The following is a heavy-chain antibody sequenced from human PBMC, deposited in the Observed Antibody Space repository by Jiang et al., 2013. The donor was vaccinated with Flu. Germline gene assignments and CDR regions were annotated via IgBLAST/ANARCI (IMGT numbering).Heavy chain of an antibody. D-gene: IGHD2-21*02. V-gene: IGHV4-34*01. CDR3: ARPYCGGDCYPGY. Sequence: IRQPPGKGLEWIGEINHSGSTNYNPSLKSRVTISVDTSKNQFSLKLSSVTAADTAVYYCARPYCGGDCYPGYWGQGTLVTVSS. CDR2: INHSGST. J-gene: IGHJ4*02.